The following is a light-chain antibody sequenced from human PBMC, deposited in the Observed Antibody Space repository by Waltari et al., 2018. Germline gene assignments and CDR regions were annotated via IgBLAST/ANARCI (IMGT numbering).Light chain of an antibody. Sequence: QSALTQPASVSGSLGQSITISCTGTSSDVGGYNFVSWYQQDPGKAPKLMIYEVSKRPVGMCNRFSGDKSGNTASRTISGVQAEDEADYYCSSYTTSSAPGVFGTGTRVTVL. CDR1: SSDVGGYNF. J-gene: IGLJ1*01. CDR3: SSYTTSSAPGV. CDR2: EVS. V-gene: IGLV2-14*01.